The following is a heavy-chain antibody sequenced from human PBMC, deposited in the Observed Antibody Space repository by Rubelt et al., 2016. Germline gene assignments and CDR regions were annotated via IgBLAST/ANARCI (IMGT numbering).Heavy chain of an antibody. V-gene: IGHV4-59*12. D-gene: IGHD4-17*01. Sequence: QVQPQESGPGLVKPSETLSLTCTVSGGSISSYYWSWIRQPPGKGLEWIGYIYYSGSTYYNPSLKGRLSLLLDTSNNPFSRKLSSVTAADTAVYYCARGGTTVTDYYFDYWGQGTPVTVSS. CDR2: IYYSGST. CDR3: ARGGTTVTDYYFDY. CDR1: GGSISSYY. J-gene: IGHJ4*02.